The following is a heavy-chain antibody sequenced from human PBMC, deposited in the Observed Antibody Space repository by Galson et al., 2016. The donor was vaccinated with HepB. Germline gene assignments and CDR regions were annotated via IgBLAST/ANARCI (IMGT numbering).Heavy chain of an antibody. V-gene: IGHV3-30-3*01. CDR2: IPYDGSSQ. CDR3: AKDGILGTTTQSKGMDV. D-gene: IGHD1-26*01. CDR1: GFTFSIYA. J-gene: IGHJ6*02. Sequence: SLRLSCAASGFTFSIYAMHRVRQAPGKGLEWVALIPYDGSSQYYADSVRGRFTISRDNSKNTLYLQMDSLRPEDTAVYYCAKDGILGTTTQSKGMDVWGQGTTVTVSS.